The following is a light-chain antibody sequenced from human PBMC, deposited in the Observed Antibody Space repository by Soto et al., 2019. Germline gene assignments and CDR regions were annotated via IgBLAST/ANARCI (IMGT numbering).Light chain of an antibody. CDR3: AAWDDNLSTYV. CDR2: DDN. CDR1: SSNIGGNS. V-gene: IGLV1-51*01. J-gene: IGLJ1*01. Sequence: QSVLTQPPSVSAAPGQKVTISCSGSSSNIGGNSVSWYQQLPGTAPKLLIYDDNKRPSGIPDRFSGSKSGTSATLGISGLRSEDEADYYCAAWDDNLSTYVFGSGTKVTVL.